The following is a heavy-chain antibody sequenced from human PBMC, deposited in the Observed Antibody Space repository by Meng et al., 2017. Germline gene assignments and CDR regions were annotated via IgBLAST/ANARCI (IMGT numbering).Heavy chain of an antibody. CDR1: GFTFSGSV. Sequence: GESLKISCAASGFTFSGSVMHWVRQASGKGLEWVGRIKTKANSYATTYAASVKGSFTISRHNSKNTLYLQMNSLRAEDTAVYYCAREGGYSSSWYYFDYWGQGTLVTVSS. D-gene: IGHD6-13*01. V-gene: IGHV3-73*01. CDR2: IKTKANSYAT. CDR3: AREGGYSSSWYYFDY. J-gene: IGHJ4*02.